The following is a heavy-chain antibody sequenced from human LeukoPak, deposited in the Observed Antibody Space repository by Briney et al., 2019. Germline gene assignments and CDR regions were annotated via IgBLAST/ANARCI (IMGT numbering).Heavy chain of an antibody. CDR2: IYHSGST. CDR1: GGSISSGGYS. J-gene: IGHJ5*02. Sequence: PSETLSLTCAVSGGSISSGGYSWSWIRQPPGKGLEWIGYIYHSGSTYYNPSLKSRVTISVDRSKNQFSLKLSSVTAADTAVYYCARRRGGYCSGGSCYSHWFDPWGQGTLVTVSS. CDR3: ARRRGGYCSGGSCYSHWFDP. V-gene: IGHV4-30-2*01. D-gene: IGHD2-15*01.